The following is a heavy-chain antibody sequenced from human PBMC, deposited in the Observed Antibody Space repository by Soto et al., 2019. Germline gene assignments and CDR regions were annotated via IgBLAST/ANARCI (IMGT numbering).Heavy chain of an antibody. CDR2: ILHDETT. V-gene: IGHV3-23*01. D-gene: IGHD2-15*01. CDR3: AKDLLPTPGHRYCFES. CDR1: GFTFSTYA. J-gene: IGHJ4*02. Sequence: GGSLRLSCAASGFTFSTYAMTWVRQAPGRGLEWVSTILHDETTLYTASVKCRFTMSRHNVRGRLYLQMEDLSVKDAALYYCAKDLLPTPGHRYCFESWGPGSLVTVSS.